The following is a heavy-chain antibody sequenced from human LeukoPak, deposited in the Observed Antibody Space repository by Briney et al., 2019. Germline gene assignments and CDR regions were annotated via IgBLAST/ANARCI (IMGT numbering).Heavy chain of an antibody. Sequence: GGSLRLSCAGARFIFTADGMHWVRHAPGKGREWVAVISHEGRNKYYGDSVKGRFTLSRDNSNSTVYLQMNSLRREDTGIYYCAKEVPPAFQIDYWGQGTLVSVSS. CDR2: ISHEGRNK. CDR3: AKEVPPAFQIDY. CDR1: RFIFTADG. V-gene: IGHV3-30*18. J-gene: IGHJ4*02.